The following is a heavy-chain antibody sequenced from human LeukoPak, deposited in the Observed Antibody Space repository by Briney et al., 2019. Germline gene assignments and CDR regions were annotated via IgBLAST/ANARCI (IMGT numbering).Heavy chain of an antibody. CDR2: INGSGGRT. CDR3: ARDSYYYDSSGYSDAFDI. Sequence: GGSLRLSCAASGFTFSSYAMTWVRQAPGKGLEWVSDINGSGGRTNYADSVKGRFTISRDNSKNTLYLQMNSLRAEDTAVYYCARDSYYYDSSGYSDAFDIWGQGIMVTVSS. D-gene: IGHD3-22*01. V-gene: IGHV3-23*01. CDR1: GFTFSSYA. J-gene: IGHJ3*02.